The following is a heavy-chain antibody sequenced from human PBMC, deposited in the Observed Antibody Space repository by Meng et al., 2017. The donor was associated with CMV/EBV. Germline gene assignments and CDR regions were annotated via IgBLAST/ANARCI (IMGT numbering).Heavy chain of an antibody. CDR1: GFTFSDYY. J-gene: IGHJ4*02. V-gene: IGHV3-11*01. CDR2: ISSSGSTI. CDR3: ARGRRGYSGYDFYDY. D-gene: IGHD5-12*01. Sequence: GESLKISCAASGFTFSDYYMSWIRQAPGEGLEWVSYISSSGSTIYYADSVKGRFTISRDNAKNSLYLQMNSLRAEDTAVYYCARGRRGYSGYDFYDYWGQGTLVTVSS.